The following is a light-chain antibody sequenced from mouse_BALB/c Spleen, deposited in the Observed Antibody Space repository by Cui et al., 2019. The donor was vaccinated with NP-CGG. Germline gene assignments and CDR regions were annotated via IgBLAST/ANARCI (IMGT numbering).Light chain of an antibody. V-gene: IGLV1*01. J-gene: IGLJ1*01. CDR2: GTN. CDR1: TGAVTTSNY. Sequence: QAVVTQESALTTSPGEIVTLTCRSSTGAVTTSNYANWVQEKPDHLFTGLIGGTNNRAPGVPARFSGSLIGDKAALTITGAQTEDEAIYFCALWYSNNWVFGGGTKLTVL. CDR3: ALWYSNNWV.